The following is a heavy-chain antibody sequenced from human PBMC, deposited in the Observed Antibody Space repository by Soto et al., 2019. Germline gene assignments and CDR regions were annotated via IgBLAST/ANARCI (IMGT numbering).Heavy chain of an antibody. J-gene: IGHJ4*02. CDR3: AMRDDTCYLRVAP. CDR1: GFTFAISD. CDR2: ISYDGNTK. V-gene: IGHV3-30*03. D-gene: IGHD2-21*01. Sequence: QVQLVESGGGVVQPGTSLRLSCAASGFTFAISDMQWVRQAPGKGLVWLRFISYDGNTKYYADSVKGRFAISRDNSENKLYLHMSSLRGDDTAVYYCAMRDDTCYLRVAPGGQGTVVTVSS.